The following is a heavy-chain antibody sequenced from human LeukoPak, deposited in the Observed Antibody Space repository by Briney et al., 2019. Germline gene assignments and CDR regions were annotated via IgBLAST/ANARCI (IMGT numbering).Heavy chain of an antibody. J-gene: IGHJ4*02. CDR2: ISWNSGSI. V-gene: IGHV3-9*03. CDR1: GFTFDDYA. D-gene: IGHD1-26*01. Sequence: SGGSLRLSCAASGFTFDDYAMHWVRQAPGKGLEWVSGISWNSGSIGYADSVKGRFTISRDNAKNSLYLQMNSLRAEDMALYYCAKSSFVGAAIDYWGQGTLVTVSS. CDR3: AKSSFVGAAIDY.